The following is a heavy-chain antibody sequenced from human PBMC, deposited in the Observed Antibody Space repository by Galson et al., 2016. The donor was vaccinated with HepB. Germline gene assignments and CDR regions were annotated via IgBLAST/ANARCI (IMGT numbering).Heavy chain of an antibody. CDR1: VDPMRSYSYY. CDR3: ARHIAIRRPFDY. CDR2: IFYSGDT. J-gene: IGHJ4*02. D-gene: IGHD2-21*01. Sequence: SETLSLTCNVSVDPMRSYSYYWGWIRQPPGKELEWIGSIFYSGDTYYNPSLRSRVSISVDTSKNQFSLKMDSVTAADTALYFCARHIAIRRPFDYWGQGILVTVSS. V-gene: IGHV4-39*01.